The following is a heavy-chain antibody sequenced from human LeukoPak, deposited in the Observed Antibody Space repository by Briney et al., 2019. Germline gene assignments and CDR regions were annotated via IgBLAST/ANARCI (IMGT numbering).Heavy chain of an antibody. Sequence: SQTLSLTCTVDGGSPSNSTSYWSWIRHPPGKGLEWNGYTYYSGSTNYNPSLKSRVTISVDTSKNQLSLKLSSVSAADTAVYYCARVHSSSSSIAGMDVGCQGTTVIVSS. J-gene: IGHJ6*02. V-gene: IGHV4-61*01. D-gene: IGHD6-13*01. CDR1: GGSPSNSTSY. CDR2: TYYSGST. CDR3: ARVHSSSSSIAGMDV.